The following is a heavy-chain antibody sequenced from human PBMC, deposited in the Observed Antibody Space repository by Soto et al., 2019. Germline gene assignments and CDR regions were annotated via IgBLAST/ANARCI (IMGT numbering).Heavy chain of an antibody. J-gene: IGHJ4*02. V-gene: IGHV4-39*01. CDR3: ARLYDFWSGYCHY. CDR2: IYYTGST. Sequence: PSETLSLTCTVSGGSISSSIYYWGWIRQPPGKGLEWIGSIYYTGSTYYNPSLKSRVTISVDTSKNQFSLKLSSVTAADTAVYYCARLYDFWSGYCHYWGQGTLVTVSS. CDR1: GGSISSSIYY. D-gene: IGHD3-3*01.